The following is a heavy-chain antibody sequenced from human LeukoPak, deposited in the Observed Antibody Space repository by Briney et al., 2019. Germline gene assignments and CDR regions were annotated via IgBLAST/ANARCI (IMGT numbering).Heavy chain of an antibody. Sequence: GGSLRLSCAASGFTFSSYSMNWVRQAPGKGLEWVSSISSSSSYIYYADSVKGRFTISRDNAKNSLYLQMNSLRAEDTAGSYCARVTFGGVVPGYYFDYWGQGTLVTVSS. V-gene: IGHV3-21*01. CDR1: GFTFSSYS. D-gene: IGHD3-16*01. J-gene: IGHJ4*02. CDR3: ARVTFGGVVPGYYFDY. CDR2: ISSSSSYI.